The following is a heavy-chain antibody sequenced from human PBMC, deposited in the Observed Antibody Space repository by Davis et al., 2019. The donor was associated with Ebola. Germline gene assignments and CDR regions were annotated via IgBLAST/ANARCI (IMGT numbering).Heavy chain of an antibody. V-gene: IGHV3-33*01. CDR2: IWYDGSNK. J-gene: IGHJ6*02. CDR3: ARDVYGMDV. Sequence: PGGSLKLSCAASGFTFSSYGMHWVRQAPGKGLEWVAVIWYDGSNKYYADSVKGRFTISRDNSKNTLYLQMTSLRAEDTAVYYCARDVYGMDVWGQGTTVTVSS. CDR1: GFTFSSYG.